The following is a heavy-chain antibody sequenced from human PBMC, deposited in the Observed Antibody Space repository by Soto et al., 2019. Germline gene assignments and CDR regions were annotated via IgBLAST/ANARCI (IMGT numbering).Heavy chain of an antibody. CDR3: ARDQNIVATINYFDY. CDR2: INAGNGNT. V-gene: IGHV1-3*01. D-gene: IGHD5-12*01. J-gene: IGHJ4*02. CDR1: GYTFTSSA. Sequence: ASVKVSCKASGYTFTSSAMHWVRQATGQRLEWMGWINAGNGNTKYSQKFQGRVTITRDTSASTAYMELSSLRSEDTAVYYCARDQNIVATINYFDYWGQGTLVTVSS.